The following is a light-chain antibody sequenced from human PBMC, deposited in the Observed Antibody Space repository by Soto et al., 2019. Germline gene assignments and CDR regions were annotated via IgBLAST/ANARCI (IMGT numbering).Light chain of an antibody. J-gene: IGKJ5*01. CDR1: ERLSSVY. CDR2: VAS. V-gene: IGKV3-20*01. CDR3: QQYGGSPRIT. Sequence: STEERATLYCKASERLSSVYLAWYQQRPGQPPRLLIYVASNRATGIPDRFSGSGSGTDFTLIINRLEPEDVAIYYCQQYGGSPRITFGQGTRLEI.